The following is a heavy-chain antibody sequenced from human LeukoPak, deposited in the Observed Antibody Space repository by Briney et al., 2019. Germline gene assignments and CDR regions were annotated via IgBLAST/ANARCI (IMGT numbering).Heavy chain of an antibody. D-gene: IGHD2-2*01. CDR3: ARSPVVPAAKAYYYYYMDV. CDR1: GGSISSGSYY. CDR2: IYTSGST. Sequence: TLSLTCTVSGGSISSGSYYWSWIRQPAGKGLEWIGRIYTSGSTNYNPSLKSRVTISVDTSKNQFSLKLSSVTAADTAVYYCARSPVVPAAKAYYYYYMDVWGKGTTDTVSS. J-gene: IGHJ6*03. V-gene: IGHV4-61*02.